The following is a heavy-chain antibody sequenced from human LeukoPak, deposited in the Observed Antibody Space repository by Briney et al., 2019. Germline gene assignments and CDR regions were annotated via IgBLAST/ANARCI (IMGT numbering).Heavy chain of an antibody. CDR1: GFTFSSYA. D-gene: IGHD5-12*01. CDR2: ISGSGGTT. J-gene: IGHJ4*02. Sequence: GWSLRLSCAASGFTFSSYAMSWVRQAPGKGLEWVSAISGSGGTTYYAVSVKGRFTISRDNSKTTLYLQMNSLRAEDMAVYYCAKGYSGYDFSFDYWGQGTLVTVSS. CDR3: AKGYSGYDFSFDY. V-gene: IGHV3-23*01.